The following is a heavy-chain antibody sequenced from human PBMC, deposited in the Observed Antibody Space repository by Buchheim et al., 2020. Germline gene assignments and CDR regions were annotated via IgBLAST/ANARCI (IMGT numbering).Heavy chain of an antibody. Sequence: DVQLVESGGGLVQPGGSLRLACATSGFNFGEYWMNWVRQAPGKGLEWVSAISGSGGSTYYADSVKGRFTISRDNSKNTLYLQMNSLRAEDTAVYYCAKGRYCSSTSCHHYYYYMDVWGKGTT. V-gene: IGHV3-23*04. CDR2: ISGSGGST. D-gene: IGHD2-2*01. CDR1: GFNFGEYW. CDR3: AKGRYCSSTSCHHYYYYMDV. J-gene: IGHJ6*03.